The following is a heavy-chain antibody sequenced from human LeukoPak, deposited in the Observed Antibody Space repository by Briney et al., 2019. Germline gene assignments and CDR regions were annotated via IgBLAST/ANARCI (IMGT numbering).Heavy chain of an antibody. CDR1: GGSISSGSYY. D-gene: IGHD1-26*01. CDR2: IYTSGST. CDR3: ARSIVGAITGAFDY. J-gene: IGHJ4*02. Sequence: PSETLSLTCTVSGGSISSGSYYWSWIRQPAGKGLEWIGRIYTSGSTNYNPSLKSRVTISVDTSKNQFSLKLSSVTAADTAVYYCARSIVGAITGAFDYWGQGTLVTVSS. V-gene: IGHV4-61*02.